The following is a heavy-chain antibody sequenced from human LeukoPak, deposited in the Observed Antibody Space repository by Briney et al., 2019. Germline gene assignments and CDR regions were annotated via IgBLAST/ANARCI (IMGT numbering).Heavy chain of an antibody. V-gene: IGHV4-34*01. Sequence: PSETLSLTCAVYGGSFSGYCWSWIRQPPGKGLEWIGEINHSGSTNYNPSLKSRVTISVDTSKNQFSLKLSSVTAADTAVYYCARGRPKSYCSSTSCHPGGFDYWGQGTLVTVSS. CDR3: ARGRPKSYCSSTSCHPGGFDY. D-gene: IGHD2-2*01. CDR1: GGSFSGYC. CDR2: INHSGST. J-gene: IGHJ4*02.